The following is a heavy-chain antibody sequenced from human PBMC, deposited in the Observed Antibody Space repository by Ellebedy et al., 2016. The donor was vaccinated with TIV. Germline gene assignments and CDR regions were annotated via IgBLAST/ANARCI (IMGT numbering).Heavy chain of an antibody. CDR1: GYTLPTFY. CDR3: AKGGPIVGATTADPRFDY. V-gene: IGHV1-2*02. D-gene: IGHD1-26*01. CDR2: INPNSGGA. J-gene: IGHJ4*02. Sequence: ASVKVSXXPSGYTLPTFYMHWVRQAPGQGLECMGWINPNSGGAKYAQKFQGRVSMTRDTSISTAYMELSGLRSDDTAVYYCAKGGPIVGATTADPRFDYWGQGTLVTVSS.